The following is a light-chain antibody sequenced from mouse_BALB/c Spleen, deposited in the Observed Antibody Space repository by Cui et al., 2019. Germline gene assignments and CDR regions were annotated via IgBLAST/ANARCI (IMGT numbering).Light chain of an antibody. CDR3: HQWSSYPR. V-gene: IGKV4-80*01. CDR1: SSVSY. CDR2: STS. J-gene: IGKJ1*01. Sequence: QIVLTQSPVIMSASLGEEITLTCSASSSVSYMHWYQQKSGTSPKLLIYSTSNLASGVPSRFSGSGSGTFYSLTISSVEAEDAADYYCHQWSSYPRFGGGTKLEIK.